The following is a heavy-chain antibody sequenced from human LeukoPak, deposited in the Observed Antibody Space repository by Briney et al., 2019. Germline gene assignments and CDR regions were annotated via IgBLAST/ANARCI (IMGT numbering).Heavy chain of an antibody. J-gene: IGHJ5*02. D-gene: IGHD1-26*01. CDR1: GYTFTSYN. CDR3: ARGHRVLGATRWFDP. V-gene: IGHV1-8*01. Sequence: ASVKVSCKTSGYTFTSYNINWVRQATGQGLECMGWMNPNSGNTGYAQKFQGRVTMTRNTSISTAYIELSTLRSDDTAVYYCARGHRVLGATRWFDPWGQGTLVTVSS. CDR2: MNPNSGNT.